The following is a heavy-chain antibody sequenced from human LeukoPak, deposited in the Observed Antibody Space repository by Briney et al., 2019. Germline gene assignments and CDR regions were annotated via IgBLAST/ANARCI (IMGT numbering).Heavy chain of an antibody. CDR1: GGSISSYY. CDR3: AREVAAGRLLDYFDY. V-gene: IGHV4-59*01. D-gene: IGHD6-19*01. CDR2: IYYSGST. J-gene: IGHJ4*02. Sequence: SETLSLTCTVSGGSISSYYWSWIRQPPGKGLEWIGYIYYSGSTNYNPSLKGRVTISVDTSKNQFSLKLSSVTAADTAVYYCAREVAAGRLLDYFDYWGQGTLVTVSS.